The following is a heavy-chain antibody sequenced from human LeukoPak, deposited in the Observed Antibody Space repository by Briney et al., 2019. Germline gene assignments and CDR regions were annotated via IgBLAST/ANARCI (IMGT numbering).Heavy chain of an antibody. D-gene: IGHD5/OR15-5a*01. J-gene: IGHJ6*04. CDR3: ARLVQKASGLYDYHYFMDV. CDR2: IYYHRST. Sequence: SETLSLTCTVSGGSVRVYYWPWIRQAPGKGLEFVAYIYYHRSTNYIPSLKSRVSTSLDTSPNQFSLSLTSVTATDTATYYCARLVQKASGLYDYHYFMDVWGSGTPVTVSS. CDR1: GGSVRVYY. V-gene: IGHV4-59*08.